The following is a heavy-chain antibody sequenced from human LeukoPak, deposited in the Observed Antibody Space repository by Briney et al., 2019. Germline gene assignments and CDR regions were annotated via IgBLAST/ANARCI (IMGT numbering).Heavy chain of an antibody. CDR1: GVTFDDYA. CDR2: IKQDGSEK. D-gene: IGHD5-12*01. J-gene: IGHJ4*02. Sequence: PGRSLRLSCAASGVTFDDYAMHWVRQAPGKGLEWVANIKQDGSEKYYVDSVKGRFTISRDNAKNSLYLQMNSLRAEDTAVYYCARVYSGYEGFDYWGQGTLVTVSS. V-gene: IGHV3-7*01. CDR3: ARVYSGYEGFDY.